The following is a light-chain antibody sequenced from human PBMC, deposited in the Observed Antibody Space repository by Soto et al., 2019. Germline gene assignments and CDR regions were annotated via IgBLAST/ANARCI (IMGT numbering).Light chain of an antibody. J-gene: IGKJ2*01. CDR3: QQYGTSPRT. V-gene: IGKV3-20*01. CDR1: QSVSNSY. Sequence: EIVLTQSPATLSLSPGERASLSCRASQSVSNSYLAWYQQKPGQAPRLLIFGASNRATGIPDRFSGCGSGTDFTLTISRLEPEDFAVYYCQQYGTSPRTFGQGTKLEIK. CDR2: GAS.